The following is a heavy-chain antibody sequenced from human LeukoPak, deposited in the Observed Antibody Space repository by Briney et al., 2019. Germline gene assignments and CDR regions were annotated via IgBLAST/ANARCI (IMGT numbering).Heavy chain of an antibody. V-gene: IGHV1-24*01. CDR3: ATDRTKWRYDSSGYYLGPFDY. CDR2: FDPEDGET. J-gene: IGHJ4*02. CDR1: GYTLTELS. D-gene: IGHD3-22*01. Sequence: ASVKVSCKVSGYTLTELSMHWVRQAPGKGLEWMGGFDPEDGETIYAQKFQGRVTMTEDTSTDTAYMELSSLRSEDTAVYYCATDRTKWRYDSSGYYLGPFDYWGQGTLVTVSS.